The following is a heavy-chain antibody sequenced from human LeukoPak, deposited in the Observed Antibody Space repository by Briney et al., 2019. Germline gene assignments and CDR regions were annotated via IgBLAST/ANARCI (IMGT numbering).Heavy chain of an antibody. Sequence: GGSLRLSCATSGFTFNNNAMSWVRQAPGKRLEWVSAINGGGDATEYADSVKGRFTISRDNSKNTLYLQMNSLGPEDTAVYYCARCTASCYANAFDVWGQGTLLTVSS. D-gene: IGHD2-2*01. J-gene: IGHJ3*01. CDR1: GFTFNNNA. V-gene: IGHV3-23*01. CDR3: ARCTASCYANAFDV. CDR2: INGGGDAT.